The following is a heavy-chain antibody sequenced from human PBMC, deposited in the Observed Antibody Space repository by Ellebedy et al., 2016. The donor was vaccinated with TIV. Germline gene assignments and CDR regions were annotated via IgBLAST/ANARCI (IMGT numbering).Heavy chain of an antibody. CDR1: GFTFSDYC. CDR2: IKQGGSEK. D-gene: IGHD3-22*01. CDR3: AREAISYARSGYYFDY. J-gene: IGHJ4*02. V-gene: IGHV3-7*01. Sequence: GESLKISCAASGFTFSDYCISWVRQAPGKGLQWVANIKQGGSEKHYVDSVKGRFPISRDNAKSSLYLQVNGLRAEDTAVYYCAREAISYARSGYYFDYWGQGTLVTVSS.